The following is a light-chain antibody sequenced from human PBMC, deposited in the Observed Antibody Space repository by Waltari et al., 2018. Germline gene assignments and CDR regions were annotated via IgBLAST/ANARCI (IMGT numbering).Light chain of an antibody. CDR2: GTS. CDR3: QQGWT. J-gene: IGKJ1*01. CDR1: QSVTSN. Sequence: EMVMTQSPATLSVSPGERATLSCRASQSVTSNLAWYQQKPGQAPGLLIYGTSTRATGIPARFSGSGSGTEFTLTISSLQSEDFAVYYCQQGWTFGQGTKVEIK. V-gene: IGKV3-15*01.